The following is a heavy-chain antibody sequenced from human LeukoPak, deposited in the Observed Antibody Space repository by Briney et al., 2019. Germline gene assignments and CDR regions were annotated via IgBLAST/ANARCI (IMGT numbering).Heavy chain of an antibody. D-gene: IGHD6-19*01. CDR3: AKDVSYSSGWYDSY. CDR2: ISYDGSNK. Sequence: GGSLRLSCAASGFTFSSYGMHWVRQAPGKGLEWVTVISYDGSNKYYADSVKGRFTISRDNSKNTLYLQMNSLRAEDTAVYYCAKDVSYSSGWYDSYWGQGTLVTVSS. CDR1: GFTFSSYG. J-gene: IGHJ4*02. V-gene: IGHV3-30*18.